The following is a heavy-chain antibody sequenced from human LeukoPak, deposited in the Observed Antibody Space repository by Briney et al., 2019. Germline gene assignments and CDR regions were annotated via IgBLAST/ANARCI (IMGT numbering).Heavy chain of an antibody. CDR3: ARDYVLLTFDP. D-gene: IGHD3-10*01. CDR1: GFSFSSYS. J-gene: IGHJ5*02. Sequence: PGGSLRLSCAASGFSFSSYSMNWVRQAPGKGLEGVSSISSSSSYIYYADSVKGRFTISRDNAKNSLYLQMNSLRAEDTAVYYCARDYVLLTFDPWGQGTLVTVSS. CDR2: ISSSSSYI. V-gene: IGHV3-21*01.